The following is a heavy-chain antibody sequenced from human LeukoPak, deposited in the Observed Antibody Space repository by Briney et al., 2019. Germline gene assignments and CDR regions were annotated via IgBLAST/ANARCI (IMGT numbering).Heavy chain of an antibody. CDR1: GGPISSYY. CDR3: ARAHDFLGGNWFDP. CDR2: ISDTGTT. Sequence: SETLSLTCTVSGGPISSYYWSWIRQPPGKGLEWIGYISDTGTTNYIPSLKSRLSISVDTSKNQISLKLSSVTSADTAVYYCARAHDFLGGNWFDPWGQGTLVTVSS. D-gene: IGHD3-16*01. J-gene: IGHJ5*02. V-gene: IGHV4-59*01.